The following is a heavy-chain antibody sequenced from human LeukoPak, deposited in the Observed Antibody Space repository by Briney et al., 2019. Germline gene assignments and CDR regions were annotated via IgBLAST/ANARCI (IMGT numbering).Heavy chain of an antibody. Sequence: ASVKVSCKASGYTFTSYDINWVRQATGQGLEWMGWMNPNSGNTGYAQKFQGRVTMTRNTSISTAYMELSSLRSEDTAVYYCARVGSSWSRRSYGMDVWGQGTTVTVSS. D-gene: IGHD6-13*01. CDR3: ARVGSSWSRRSYGMDV. V-gene: IGHV1-8*01. CDR1: GYTFTSYD. J-gene: IGHJ6*02. CDR2: MNPNSGNT.